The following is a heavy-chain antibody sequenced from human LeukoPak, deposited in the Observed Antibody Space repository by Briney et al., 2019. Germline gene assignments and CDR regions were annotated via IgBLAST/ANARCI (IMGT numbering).Heavy chain of an antibody. J-gene: IGHJ4*02. CDR3: AKGPASGSYYYFDY. CDR2: ISGSGGST. V-gene: IGHV3-23*01. CDR1: GFTFSSYV. Sequence: PGGSLRLSCAASGFTFSSYVMSWVRQAPGKGLEWVSIISGSGGSTYYEDSVKGRFTISRDNSKNTLYLQMNSLRAEATAVYYCAKGPASGSYYYFDYWGQGTLVTVSS. D-gene: IGHD3-22*01.